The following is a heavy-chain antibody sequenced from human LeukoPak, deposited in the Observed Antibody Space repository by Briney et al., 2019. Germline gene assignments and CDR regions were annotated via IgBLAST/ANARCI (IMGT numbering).Heavy chain of an antibody. Sequence: PGGSLRLSCAASGFTFSSHGMHWVRQAPGKGLEWVAVISYDGSNKYYADSVKGRFTISRDNSKNTLYLQMNSLRAEDTAVYYCAKDLDYDSSGVDYWGQGTLATVSS. CDR2: ISYDGSNK. V-gene: IGHV3-30*18. CDR1: GFTFSSHG. J-gene: IGHJ4*02. CDR3: AKDLDYDSSGVDY. D-gene: IGHD3-22*01.